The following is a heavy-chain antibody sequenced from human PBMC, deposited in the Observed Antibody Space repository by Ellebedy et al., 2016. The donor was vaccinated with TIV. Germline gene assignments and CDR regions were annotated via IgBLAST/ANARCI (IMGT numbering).Heavy chain of an antibody. CDR1: GDSISGYY. V-gene: IGHV4-59*01. CDR2: IYSSGSG. D-gene: IGHD6-19*01. J-gene: IGHJ4*02. Sequence: MPGGSLRLSCTVSGDSISGYYWSWIRQPPGKGLEWIGYIYSSGSGEYNPSLKSPVTMSVDTSKSQFSLRLNSVTAADTAVYYCARSGGWYNPYDYWGQGTLVTVSS. CDR3: ARSGGWYNPYDY.